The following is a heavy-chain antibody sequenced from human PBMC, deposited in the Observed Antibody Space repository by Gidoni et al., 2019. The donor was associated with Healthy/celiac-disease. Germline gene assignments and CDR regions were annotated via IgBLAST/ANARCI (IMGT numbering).Heavy chain of an antibody. V-gene: IGHV1-3*01. CDR1: GYPFTSYA. Sequence: QVQLVQSGAEVKKPGASVKFSCKASGYPFTSYAMHLVRQAPGQRLEWMGWINAGNGNTKYSQKFQGRVTITRDTSASTAYMELSSLRSEDTAVYYCARAHGGGFDPWGQGTLVTVSS. D-gene: IGHD4-17*01. J-gene: IGHJ5*02. CDR2: INAGNGNT. CDR3: ARAHGGGFDP.